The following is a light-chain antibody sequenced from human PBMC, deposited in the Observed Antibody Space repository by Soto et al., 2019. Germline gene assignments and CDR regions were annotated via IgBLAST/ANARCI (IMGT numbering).Light chain of an antibody. CDR1: QSISSW. CDR2: DAS. CDR3: QQYNSYSFA. J-gene: IGKJ2*01. Sequence: DIQMTQSPSTLSASVGDRVTITFRASQSISSWLAWYQQKPGKAPKLLIYDASSLESGVPSRFSGSGSGTEFTLTRSSLQPDDFATYYCQQYNSYSFAFGHGTKLESK. V-gene: IGKV1-5*01.